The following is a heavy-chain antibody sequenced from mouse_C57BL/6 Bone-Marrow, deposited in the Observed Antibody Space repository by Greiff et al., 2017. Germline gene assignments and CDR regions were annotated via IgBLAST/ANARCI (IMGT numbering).Heavy chain of an antibody. Sequence: DVMLVESEGGLVQPGSSMKLSCTASGFTFSDYYMAWVRQVPEKGLEWVANINYDGSSTYYLDSLKSRFIISRDNTKNILYLQMSSLKSEDTATYYCAGEEDGYRPFAYWGQGTLVTVSA. J-gene: IGHJ3*01. CDR2: INYDGSST. CDR1: GFTFSDYY. CDR3: AGEEDGYRPFAY. D-gene: IGHD2-3*01. V-gene: IGHV5-16*01.